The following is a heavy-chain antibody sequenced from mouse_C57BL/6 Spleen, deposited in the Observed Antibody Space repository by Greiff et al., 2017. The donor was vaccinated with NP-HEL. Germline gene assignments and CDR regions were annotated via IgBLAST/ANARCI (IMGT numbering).Heavy chain of an antibody. CDR1: GFTFSSYA. CDR3: ARDDGYDGGPGFAY. J-gene: IGHJ3*01. D-gene: IGHD2-2*01. CDR2: ISDGGSYT. Sequence: EVQLQESGGGLVKPGGSLKLSCAASGFTFSSYAMSWVRQTPEKRLEWVATISDGGSYTYYPDNVKGRFTISRDNAKNNLYLQMSHLKSEDTAMYYCARDDGYDGGPGFAYWGQGTLVTVSA. V-gene: IGHV5-4*01.